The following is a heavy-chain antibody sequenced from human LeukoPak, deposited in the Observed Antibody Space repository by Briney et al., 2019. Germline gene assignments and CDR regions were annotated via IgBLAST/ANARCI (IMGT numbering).Heavy chain of an antibody. CDR2: IYHSGST. CDR1: GGSISSSNW. D-gene: IGHD3-22*01. V-gene: IGHV4-4*02. CDR3: ARALSSYDSSGYYLYYFDY. Sequence: PSETLSLTCAVSGGSISSSNWWSWVRQPPGKGLEWIGEIYHSGSTNYNPSLKSRVTISVDKSKNQFSLKLSSVTAADTAVYYCARALSSYDSSGYYLYYFDYWGQGTLVTVSS. J-gene: IGHJ4*02.